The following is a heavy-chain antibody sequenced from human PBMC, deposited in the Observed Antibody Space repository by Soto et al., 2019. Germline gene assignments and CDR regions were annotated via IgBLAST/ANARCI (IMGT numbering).Heavy chain of an antibody. Sequence: GGSRRLACAASGFTFGSYGMHWVSQAPSRGRGWEAVISSDGSNKYYADSVKGRFTISRDKSKNTLYLQMNSLRAEDTAVYYCAKRAVVAAIPVAFDIWGQGTLVTVSS. J-gene: IGHJ4*03. CDR2: ISSDGSNK. CDR3: AKRAVVAAIPVAFDI. D-gene: IGHD2-15*01. V-gene: IGHV3-30*18. CDR1: GFTFGSYG.